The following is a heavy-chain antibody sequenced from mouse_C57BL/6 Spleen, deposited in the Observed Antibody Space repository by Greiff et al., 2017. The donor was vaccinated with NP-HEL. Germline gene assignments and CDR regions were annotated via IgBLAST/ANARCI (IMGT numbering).Heavy chain of an antibody. Sequence: EVQLQQSGPELVKPGASVKISCKASGYTFTDYYMNWVKQSHGKSLEWIGDINPNNGGTSYNQKFKGKATLTVDKSSSTAYMELRSLTSEDSAVYYCARSGSGYEIRYFDYWGQGTTLTVSS. J-gene: IGHJ2*01. CDR2: INPNNGGT. CDR1: GYTFTDYY. V-gene: IGHV1-26*01. CDR3: ARSGSGYEIRYFDY. D-gene: IGHD3-2*02.